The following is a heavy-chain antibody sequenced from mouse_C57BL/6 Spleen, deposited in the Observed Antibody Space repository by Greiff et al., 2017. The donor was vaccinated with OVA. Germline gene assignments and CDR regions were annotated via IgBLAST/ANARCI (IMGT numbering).Heavy chain of an antibody. CDR1: GFTFSSYA. CDR2: ISDGGSYS. D-gene: IGHD2-4*01. Sequence: EVKLMESGGGLVKPGGSLKLSCAASGFTFSSYAMSWVRQTPEKRLEWVATISDGGSYSYYPDNVKGRFTISRDNAKNNLYLQMSHLKSEDTAMYYCARGGHTMTYYFDYWGQGTTLTVSS. J-gene: IGHJ2*01. CDR3: ARGGHTMTYYFDY. V-gene: IGHV5-4*03.